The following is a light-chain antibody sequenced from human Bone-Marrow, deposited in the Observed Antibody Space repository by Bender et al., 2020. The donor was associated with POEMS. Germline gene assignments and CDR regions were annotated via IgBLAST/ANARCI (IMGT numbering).Light chain of an antibody. V-gene: IGLV1-44*01. CDR1: SSNIGGNT. CDR2: SNY. J-gene: IGLJ3*02. Sequence: QSVLTQPPSVSGAPGQWVTISCTGGSSNIGGNTVNWYQHLPGTAPRLVVYSNYQRPSGVPARFSGSKSGTSASLAISDIQSEDEGDYYCSSWDDSLSGWVFGGGTKLTVL. CDR3: SSWDDSLSGWV.